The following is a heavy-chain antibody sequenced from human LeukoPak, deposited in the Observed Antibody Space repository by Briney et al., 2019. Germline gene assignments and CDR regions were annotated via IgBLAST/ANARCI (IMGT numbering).Heavy chain of an antibody. Sequence: SETLSLTCAVYGGSFSGYYWSWIRQPPGKGLKWIGEINHSGSTNYNPSLKSRVTISVDTSKNQFSLKLSSVTAADTAVYYCARGRGYYDSSGYLPGWFDPWGQGTLVTVSS. CDR3: ARGRGYYDSSGYLPGWFDP. D-gene: IGHD3-22*01. J-gene: IGHJ5*02. CDR1: GGSFSGYY. CDR2: INHSGST. V-gene: IGHV4-34*01.